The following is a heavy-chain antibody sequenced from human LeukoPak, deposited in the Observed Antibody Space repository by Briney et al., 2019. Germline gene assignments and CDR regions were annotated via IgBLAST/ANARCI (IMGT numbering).Heavy chain of an antibody. CDR2: ISSSGSTI. Sequence: PGEPLRLSCAASGFTFSSYEMNWVRQAPGKGLEWVSYISSSGSTIYHADSVKGRFTISRDNAKNSLYLQMNSLSAEDTAVYYCEGSSTRYNWFDPWGQGTVVSVSS. CDR1: GFTFSSYE. CDR3: EGSSTRYNWFDP. J-gene: IGHJ5*02. V-gene: IGHV3-48*03. D-gene: IGHD2-2*01.